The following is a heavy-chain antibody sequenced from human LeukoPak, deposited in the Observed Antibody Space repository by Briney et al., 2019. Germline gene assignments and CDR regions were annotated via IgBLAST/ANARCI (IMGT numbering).Heavy chain of an antibody. Sequence: GGSLRLSCVASGFTFGKYWMSWVRQAPGKGLEWVAHINPDGRDTYYVDSVKGRFTISRDNAQNSMYLQMNSLRVEDTAVYYCTSWGDTTAEYFQRWGQGTLVTVSS. J-gene: IGHJ1*01. V-gene: IGHV3-7*01. D-gene: IGHD2-21*02. CDR2: INPDGRDT. CDR1: GFTFGKYW. CDR3: TSWGDTTAEYFQR.